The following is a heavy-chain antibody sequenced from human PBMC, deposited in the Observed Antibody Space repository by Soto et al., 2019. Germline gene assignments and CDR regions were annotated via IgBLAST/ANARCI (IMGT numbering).Heavy chain of an antibody. CDR2: IYYSGST. V-gene: IGHV4-61*01. D-gene: IGHD5-18*01. Sequence: ETLSLTCTVSGGSVSSGSYYWSWIRQPPGKGLEWIGYIYYSGSTNYNPSLKSRVTISVDTSKNQFSLKLSSVTAADTAVYYCARALSDTAMVSPYYYGMDVWGQGTTVTVSS. CDR3: ARALSDTAMVSPYYYGMDV. CDR1: GGSVSSGSYY. J-gene: IGHJ6*02.